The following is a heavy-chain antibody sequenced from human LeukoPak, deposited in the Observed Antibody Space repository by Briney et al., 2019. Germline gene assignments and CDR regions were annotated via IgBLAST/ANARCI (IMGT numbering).Heavy chain of an antibody. J-gene: IGHJ5*02. CDR2: ISSSGSTI. D-gene: IGHD3-3*01. CDR3: ARDPAGNYDFWSGPPEGNWFDP. CDR1: GFTFSSYS. V-gene: IGHV3-48*04. Sequence: GGSLRLSCAASGFTFSSYSMNWVRQAPGKGLEWVSYISSSGSTIYYADSVKGRFTISRDNAKNSLYLQMNSLRAEDTAVYYCARDPAGNYDFWSGPPEGNWFDPWGQGTLVTVSS.